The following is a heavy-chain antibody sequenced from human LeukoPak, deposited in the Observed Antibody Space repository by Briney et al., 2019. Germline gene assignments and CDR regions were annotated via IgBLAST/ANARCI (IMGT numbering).Heavy chain of an antibody. CDR1: GGSISSSSYY. J-gene: IGHJ6*02. V-gene: IGHV4-39*07. CDR2: IYYSGST. D-gene: IGHD2-21*02. CDR3: AREKPVVVTASLMDV. Sequence: SETLSLTCTVSGGSISSSSYYWGWIRQPPGKGLEWIGSIYYSGSTYYNPSLKSRVTISVDTSKNQFSLKLSSVTAADTAVYYCAREKPVVVTASLMDVWCQGTTVTVSS.